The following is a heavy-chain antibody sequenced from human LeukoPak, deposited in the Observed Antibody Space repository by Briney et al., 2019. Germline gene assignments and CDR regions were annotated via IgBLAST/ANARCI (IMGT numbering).Heavy chain of an antibody. V-gene: IGHV3-30-3*01. CDR1: GFTFSSYA. D-gene: IGHD6-19*01. CDR3: ARDLPYSSGWALDY. J-gene: IGHJ4*02. CDR2: ISHDGSNK. Sequence: PGRSLRLSCAASGFTFSSYAMHWVRQAPGKGLEWVAVISHDGSNKYYADSVKGRFTISRDNSKNTLYLQMNSLRAEDTAVYYCARDLPYSSGWALDYWGQGTLVTVSS.